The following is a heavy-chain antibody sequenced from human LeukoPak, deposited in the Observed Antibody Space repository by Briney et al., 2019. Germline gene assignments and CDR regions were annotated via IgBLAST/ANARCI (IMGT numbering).Heavy chain of an antibody. J-gene: IGHJ4*02. Sequence: PGRSLRLSCAASGFTFDDFAMHWVRQAPGKGLEWVSAISWNSDNIVYADSVKGRFTISRDNAKNSLYLQMNSLRTEDTALYYCVTGLKRKKSRDGYNYYFEYWGQGSLVTVSS. CDR3: VTGLKRKKSRDGYNYYFEY. V-gene: IGHV3-9*01. CDR2: ISWNSDNI. D-gene: IGHD5-24*01. CDR1: GFTFDDFA.